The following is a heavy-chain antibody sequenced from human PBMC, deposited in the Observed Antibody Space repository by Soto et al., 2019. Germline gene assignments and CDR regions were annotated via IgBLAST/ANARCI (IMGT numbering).Heavy chain of an antibody. D-gene: IGHD2-15*01. CDR1: GFTVSSKY. J-gene: IGHJ6*04. V-gene: IGHV3-66*01. CDR3: AMDCFECRGERCYGVPMDV. CDR2: IRNEGADGGT. Sequence: EVQLVESGGDLVQPGGSLRLSCVASGFTVSSKYMSWVRQAPGKGLEWVSLIRNEGADGGTYYAESVKGRFTISRDKSGNTLFLQMNSLGAEEPAVYSRAMDCFECRGERCYGVPMDVWCKGTTVTVSS.